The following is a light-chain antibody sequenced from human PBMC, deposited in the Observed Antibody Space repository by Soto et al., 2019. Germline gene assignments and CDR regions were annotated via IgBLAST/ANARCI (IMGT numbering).Light chain of an antibody. CDR1: QSVSSN. Sequence: EIVMTQSPATLSVSPGERANLSCRASQSVSSNLAWYQKKPGQGPRLLIYGASTRATGIPARFSGSGSGTDFTLTISSLQSEDFAVYYCQQYNNWPLYTFGQGTKLEIK. CDR2: GAS. V-gene: IGKV3-15*01. J-gene: IGKJ2*01. CDR3: QQYNNWPLYT.